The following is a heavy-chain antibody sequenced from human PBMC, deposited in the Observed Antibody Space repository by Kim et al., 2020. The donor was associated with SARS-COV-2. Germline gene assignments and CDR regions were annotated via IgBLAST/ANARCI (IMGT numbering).Heavy chain of an antibody. CDR2: INHSGST. CDR3: ASWRLVRGVGYVMDV. Sequence: SETLSLTCAVYGGSFSGYYWSWIRQPPGKGLEWIGEINHSGSTNYNPSLKSRVTISVDTSKNQFSLKLSSVTAADTAVYYCASWRLVRGVGYVMDVWGQGTTVTVSS. J-gene: IGHJ6*02. V-gene: IGHV4-34*01. CDR1: GGSFSGYY. D-gene: IGHD3-10*01.